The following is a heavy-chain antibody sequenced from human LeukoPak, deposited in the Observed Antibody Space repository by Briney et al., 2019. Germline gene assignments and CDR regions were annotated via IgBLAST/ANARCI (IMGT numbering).Heavy chain of an antibody. V-gene: IGHV1-2*02. CDR3: AREGVEATKNFDY. Sequence: ASVKVSCKASGFTFTGFYMHWVRQAPGQGLEWMGCIHPNRGGTTYAQNFQGRVTMTRDTSISTAYMELDRLRSDDTAVYYCAREGVEATKNFDYWGQGTLVTVSS. CDR1: GFTFTGFY. D-gene: IGHD1-26*01. CDR2: IHPNRGGT. J-gene: IGHJ4*02.